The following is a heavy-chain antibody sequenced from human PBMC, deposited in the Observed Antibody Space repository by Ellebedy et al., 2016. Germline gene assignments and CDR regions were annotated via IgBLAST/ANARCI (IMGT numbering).Heavy chain of an antibody. CDR2: IRSKANSYAT. CDR3: TRHAHEYLGMDV. D-gene: IGHD6-6*01. V-gene: IGHV3-73*01. Sequence: GESLKISXAASGFTFSGSAMHWVRQASGKGLEWVGRIRSKANSYATAYAASVKGRFTISRDDSKNTAYLQMNSLKTEDTAVYYCTRHAHEYLGMDVWGQGTTVTVSS. CDR1: GFTFSGSA. J-gene: IGHJ6*02.